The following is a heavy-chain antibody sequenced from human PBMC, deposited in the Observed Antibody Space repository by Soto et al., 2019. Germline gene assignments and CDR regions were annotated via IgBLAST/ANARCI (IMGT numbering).Heavy chain of an antibody. D-gene: IGHD2-21*01. J-gene: IGHJ6*02. CDR1: GYSFINYK. CDR3: ARGGINMGRSGMDV. CDR2: IDPSDSNT. V-gene: IGHV5-10-1*01. Sequence: GESLKISCQGSGYSFINYKINWVRQMPGKGLEWMGRIDPSDSNTDYSPSFPGHVTMSADESITTAYLQWRSLKASDTAIYYCARGGINMGRSGMDVWCQWTQLTVS.